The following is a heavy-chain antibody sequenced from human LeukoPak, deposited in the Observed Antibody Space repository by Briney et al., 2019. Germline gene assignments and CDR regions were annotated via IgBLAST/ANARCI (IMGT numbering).Heavy chain of an antibody. CDR2: IYPGDSDT. CDR3: ARPQDFGLTGMNAFDI. CDR1: GYSFNTYW. J-gene: IGHJ3*02. D-gene: IGHD7-27*01. Sequence: MTGESLKISCKGSGYSFNTYWIGWVRQMPGKGLEWMGIIYPGDSDTQYSPSFQGQVTISADKSISTAYLQWSSLKASDTAMYYCARPQDFGLTGMNAFDIWGQGTMVTVSS. V-gene: IGHV5-51*01.